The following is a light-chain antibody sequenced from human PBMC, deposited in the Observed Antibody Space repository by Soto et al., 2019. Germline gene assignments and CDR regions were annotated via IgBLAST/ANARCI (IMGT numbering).Light chain of an antibody. V-gene: IGLV2-14*01. J-gene: IGLJ3*02. Sequence: QSALTQPASVSGSPGQSITISCTGTSSNVGGYKHVSWYQQHPGKVPKLLIYEVSNRPSGVSNRFSGSKSGNTASLTISGLQAEDEADYYCNSYTSSSTWVFGGGTKVTVL. CDR3: NSYTSSSTWV. CDR1: SSNVGGYKH. CDR2: EVS.